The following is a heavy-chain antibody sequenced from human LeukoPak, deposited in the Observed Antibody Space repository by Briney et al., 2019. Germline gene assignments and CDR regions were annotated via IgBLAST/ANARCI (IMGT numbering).Heavy chain of an antibody. CDR2: VSGSGGYT. V-gene: IGHV3-23*01. Sequence: GGSLRLSCPASGFTFSSYAMSRVRQAPGKGLEWVSSVSGSGGYTYYAGSVKGRFTISRDNSKNTLYLQMNSLRAEDTAIYYCAKDRPNYYDSSGHYYRRDGDYWGQGTLLTVSS. J-gene: IGHJ4*02. CDR3: AKDRPNYYDSSGHYYRRDGDY. D-gene: IGHD3-22*01. CDR1: GFTFSSYA.